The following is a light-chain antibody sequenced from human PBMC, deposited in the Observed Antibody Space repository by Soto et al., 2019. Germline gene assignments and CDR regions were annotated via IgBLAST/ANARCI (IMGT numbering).Light chain of an antibody. CDR3: AAWDGSLNVYV. V-gene: IGLV1-44*01. Sequence: QSVLTQPPSASGTPGQRVPISCSGSSSSIGSNSVNWYQQLPRTAPKVLIYTNNQRPSGVPDRFSGSKSGTSASLAISGLQSEDEADYYCAAWDGSLNVYVFGTGTKLTVL. J-gene: IGLJ1*01. CDR1: SSSIGSNS. CDR2: TNN.